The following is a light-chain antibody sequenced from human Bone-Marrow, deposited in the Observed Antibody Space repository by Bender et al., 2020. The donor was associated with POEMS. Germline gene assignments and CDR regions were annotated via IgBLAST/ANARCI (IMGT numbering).Light chain of an antibody. V-gene: IGLV2-14*01. CDR1: SSDIGYYNY. CDR3: TSYAGSDNLV. J-gene: IGLJ2*01. CDR2: EVS. Sequence: QSALTQPASVSGSPGQSITISCTGTSSDIGYYNYVSWYQHQPGKAPKLLISEVSNRPSGVSNRFSGSKSGNTASLTISGLQTDDEADYYCTSYAGSDNLVIGGGTKLTVL.